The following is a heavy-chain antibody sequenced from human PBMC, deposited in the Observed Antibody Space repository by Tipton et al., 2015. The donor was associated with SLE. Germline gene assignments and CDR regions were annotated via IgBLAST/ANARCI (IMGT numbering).Heavy chain of an antibody. CDR3: TRGSGRYEY. CDR1: GFRFGDFA. V-gene: IGHV3-49*04. Sequence: RSLRLSCTTSGFRFGDFALTWVRQAPGKGLERVGYIRAKAYGGTPEYAPSVRGRFTVSRDDSKGVAYLQMNSLKIEDSAVYYCTRGSGRYEYWGQGTLVIVSS. J-gene: IGHJ4*02. D-gene: IGHD1-26*01. CDR2: IRAKAYGGTP.